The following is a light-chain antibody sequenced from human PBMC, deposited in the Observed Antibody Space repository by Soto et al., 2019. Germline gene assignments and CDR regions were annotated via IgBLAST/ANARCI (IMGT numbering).Light chain of an antibody. CDR3: QSYDNSLSVPYV. CDR2: IND. J-gene: IGLJ1*01. V-gene: IGLV1-44*01. CDR1: SSNIGDNP. Sequence: QSVLTQPPSASGTPGQRITISCSGSSSNIGDNPVNWYQQLPGAAPKLLIYINDQRPSGVPDRFSGSKSGTSASLAITGLQAEDEADYYCQSYDNSLSVPYVFGTGTKVTVL.